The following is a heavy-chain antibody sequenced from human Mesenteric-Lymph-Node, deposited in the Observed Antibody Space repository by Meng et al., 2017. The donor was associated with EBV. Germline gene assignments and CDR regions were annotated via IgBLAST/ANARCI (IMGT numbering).Heavy chain of an antibody. J-gene: IGHJ4*02. V-gene: IGHV2-5*02. CDR1: GFSLNTSGVG. Sequence: QIPLKDSCPQHVKPAQTLPPTCTFSGFSLNTSGVGMGWIRQPPGKALEWLALIYWDDEKRYSPSLKSRLTITKTTSKNQLVLTMTDMDPVDTATYYCAHRLDGYNYIDYWGQGTLVTVSS. CDR3: AHRLDGYNYIDY. CDR2: IYWDDEK. D-gene: IGHD5-24*01.